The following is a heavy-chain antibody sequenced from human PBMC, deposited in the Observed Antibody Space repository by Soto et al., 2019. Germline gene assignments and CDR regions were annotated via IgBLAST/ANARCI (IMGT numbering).Heavy chain of an antibody. J-gene: IGHJ4*02. CDR3: ATPSYYYDSSGYKY. CDR2: FDPEDGET. Sequence: XSVKVSYNVSGYTLTELSMHLVRHTPGKGLEWMGGFDPEDGETIYAQKFQGRVTMTEDTSTDTAYMELSSLRPEDTAVYYCATPSYYYDSSGYKYWGQGTLVTVSS. CDR1: GYTLTELS. D-gene: IGHD3-22*01. V-gene: IGHV1-24*01.